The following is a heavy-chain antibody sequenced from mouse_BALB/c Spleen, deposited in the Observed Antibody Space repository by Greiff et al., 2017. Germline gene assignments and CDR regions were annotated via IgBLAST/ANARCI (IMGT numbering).Heavy chain of an antibody. D-gene: IGHD2-10*02. V-gene: IGHV1-7*01. CDR1: GYTFTSYW. Sequence: QVQLQQSGAELAKPGASVKMSCKASGYTFTSYWMHWVKQRPGQGLEWIGYINPSTGYTEYNQKFKDKATLTADKSSSTAYMQLSSLTSEDSAVYYCARSVQYGKRYYYAMDYWGQGTSVTVSS. CDR2: INPSTGYT. J-gene: IGHJ4*01. CDR3: ARSVQYGKRYYYAMDY.